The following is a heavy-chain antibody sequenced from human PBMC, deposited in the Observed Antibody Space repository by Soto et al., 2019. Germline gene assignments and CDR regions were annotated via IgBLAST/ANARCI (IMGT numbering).Heavy chain of an antibody. D-gene: IGHD6-19*01. CDR3: ARDGYSSGWYVSGYYYYYGMDV. Sequence: ASVKVSCKASGGTFSRYAISWVRQAPGQGLEWMGGIIPIFGTANYAQKFQGRVTITADKSTSTAYMELSSLRSEDTAVYYCARDGYSSGWYVSGYYYYYGMDVWGQGTTVTVSS. V-gene: IGHV1-69*06. J-gene: IGHJ6*02. CDR1: GGTFSRYA. CDR2: IIPIFGTA.